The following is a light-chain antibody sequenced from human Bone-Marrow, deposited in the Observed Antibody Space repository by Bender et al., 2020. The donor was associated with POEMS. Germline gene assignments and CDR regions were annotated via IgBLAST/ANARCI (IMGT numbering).Light chain of an antibody. Sequence: QSVLTQPPSASGTPGQKVTISCSGSSSNIGGYPVNWYQQLPGTAPRLLIYTNNERPSGVPDRFSGSKSAYTASLTISGLQAEDEADYYCCSYAPSRSLMFGGGTKLTVL. CDR2: TNN. V-gene: IGLV1-44*01. CDR3: CSYAPSRSLM. J-gene: IGLJ3*02. CDR1: SSNIGGYP.